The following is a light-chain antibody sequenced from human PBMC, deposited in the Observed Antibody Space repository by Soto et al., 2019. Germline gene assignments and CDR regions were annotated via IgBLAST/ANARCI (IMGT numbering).Light chain of an antibody. J-gene: IGKJ4*01. CDR2: DAS. V-gene: IGKV1-33*01. CDR3: QQYDNLPLT. Sequence: DLQRGQYPSTLSASVEDRVTISCPASQDISNYLNWYQQKQGKAPKLLIYDASNLETGVPSRFSGSGSGTDFTFTISRLQPEDIATYYCQQYDNLPLTFGGGTKVDIK. CDR1: QDISNY.